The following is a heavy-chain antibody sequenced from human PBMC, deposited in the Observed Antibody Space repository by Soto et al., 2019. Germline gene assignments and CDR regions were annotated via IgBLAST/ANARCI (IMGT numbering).Heavy chain of an antibody. CDR1: GFTFSDYY. V-gene: IGHV3-11*06. CDR3: ARFGSPDGSGSSYYYGMDV. CDR2: ISSSSSYT. Sequence: GGSLRLSCAASGFTFSDYYMSWIRQAPGKGLEWVSYISSSSSYTNYADSVKGRFTISRDNAKNSLYLQMNSLRAEDTAVYYCARFGSPDGSGSSYYYGMDVWGQGTTVTVSS. J-gene: IGHJ6*02. D-gene: IGHD3-10*01.